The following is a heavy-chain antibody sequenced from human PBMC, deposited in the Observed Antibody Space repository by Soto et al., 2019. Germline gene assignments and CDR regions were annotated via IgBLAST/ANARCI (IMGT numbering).Heavy chain of an antibody. CDR2: LSANGGST. Sequence: GGSLRLSCAASGFTFRSYAMTWVRQAPGKGLEWVSGLSANGGSTYYADFVKGRFTISRDNSKNILSLQMNSLRAEDTALYYCAKSLYSSGWFDFWGRGTLVTVSS. D-gene: IGHD6-19*01. CDR3: AKSLYSSGWFDF. CDR1: GFTFRSYA. J-gene: IGHJ5*01. V-gene: IGHV3-23*01.